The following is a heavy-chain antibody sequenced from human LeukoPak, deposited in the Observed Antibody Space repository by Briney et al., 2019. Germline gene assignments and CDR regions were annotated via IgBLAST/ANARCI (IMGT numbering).Heavy chain of an antibody. CDR3: ATYRQVLLPFES. CDR1: GFTFSTYA. D-gene: IGHD2-8*02. Sequence: GGSLRLSCAASGFTFSTYAMNWVRQAPGKGLEWVSAISGSATGSVTTYYTDSVKGRFTISRDNSKNTLYLQMNSLRAEDTAVYYCATYRQVLLPFESWGQGTLVTVSS. CDR2: ISGSATGSVTT. J-gene: IGHJ4*02. V-gene: IGHV3-23*01.